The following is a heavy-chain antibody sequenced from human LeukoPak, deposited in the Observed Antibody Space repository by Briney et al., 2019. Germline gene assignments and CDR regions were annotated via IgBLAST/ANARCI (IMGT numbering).Heavy chain of an antibody. J-gene: IGHJ4*02. CDR2: IYYRGST. V-gene: IGHV4-59*01. Sequence: PSETLSLTCTVPGGSISSDYWSWIRQPPGKGLEWIGYIYYRGSTNYNPSLKSRVTISVDTSKNQFSLKLSSVTAADTAVYYCARLSGYSSGHYYSDYWGQGTLVTVSS. CDR1: GGSISSDY. CDR3: ARLSGYSSGHYYSDY. D-gene: IGHD3-22*01.